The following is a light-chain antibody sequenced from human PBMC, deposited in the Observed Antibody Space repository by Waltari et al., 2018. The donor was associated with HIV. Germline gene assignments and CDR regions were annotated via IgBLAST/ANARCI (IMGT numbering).Light chain of an antibody. V-gene: IGLV7-43*01. CDR3: LLYDGGPRPHWG. J-gene: IGLJ3*02. Sequence: QTVVTQEPSLTVSPGGTVTLTCSSSAGAVTSGSYPNWFQQKPGQAPRSLIYAATKIRSWPPPRFSGSRLGDRGALTILGVQPEDEADYYCLLYDGGPRPHWGFGGGTKWLVL. CDR1: AGAVTSGSY. CDR2: AAT.